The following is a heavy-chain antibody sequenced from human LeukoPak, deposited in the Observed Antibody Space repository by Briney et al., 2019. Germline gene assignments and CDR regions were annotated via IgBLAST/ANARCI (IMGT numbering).Heavy chain of an antibody. V-gene: IGHV1-69*05. Sequence: GASVKVSCKASGGTFSSYAISWVRQAPGQGLEWMGRIIPIFGTANYAQNLQGRVTMTTDTSTSTAYMELRSLRSDDTAVFYCARETRYGSTWYYDHWGQGTLVTVAS. CDR3: ARETRYGSTWYYDH. CDR1: GGTFSSYA. J-gene: IGHJ4*02. D-gene: IGHD6-13*01. CDR2: IIPIFGTA.